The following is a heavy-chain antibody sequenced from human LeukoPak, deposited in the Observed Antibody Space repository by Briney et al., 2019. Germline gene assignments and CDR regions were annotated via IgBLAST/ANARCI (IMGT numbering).Heavy chain of an antibody. CDR1: GYTFTSYY. D-gene: IGHD3-3*01. V-gene: IGHV1-46*01. J-gene: IGHJ4*02. Sequence: GASVKVSCKASGYTFTSYYMHWVRQAPGQGREWMGIINPSGGSTSYAQKFQGRVTMTRDTSTSTVYMELSSLRSEDTAVYYCRGVDIIPGQFQDYWGQGTLVTVSS. CDR2: INPSGGST. CDR3: RGVDIIPGQFQDY.